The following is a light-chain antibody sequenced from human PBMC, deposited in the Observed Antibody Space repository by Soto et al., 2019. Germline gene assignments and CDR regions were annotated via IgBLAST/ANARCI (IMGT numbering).Light chain of an antibody. CDR1: SSDIGAYNY. J-gene: IGLJ1*01. V-gene: IGLV2-14*01. CDR3: FSHRSGDSHV. CDR2: GVT. Sequence: QSGLTQPASVSGSPGQSITISCTGTSSDIGAYNYVSWYQQYPGKAPKLMIYGVTNRPSGVSNRFSGSKTGNTASLTISGLQAEDEADYYCFSHRSGDSHVFGTGTKATVL.